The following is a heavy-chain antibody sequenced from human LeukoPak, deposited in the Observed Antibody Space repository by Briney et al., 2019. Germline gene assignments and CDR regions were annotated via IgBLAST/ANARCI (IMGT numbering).Heavy chain of an antibody. CDR2: NSWNSGSI. Sequence: GGSLRLSCAASGFTFDDYAMHWVRQAPGKGLEWVSGNSWNSGSIGYADSVKGRFTISRDNAKNSLYLQMNSLRAEDTALYYCAKDYGAGASRFYYYDSSGYWYFDYWGQGTLVTVSS. V-gene: IGHV3-9*01. CDR1: GFTFDDYA. CDR3: AKDYGAGASRFYYYDSSGYWYFDY. D-gene: IGHD3-22*01. J-gene: IGHJ4*02.